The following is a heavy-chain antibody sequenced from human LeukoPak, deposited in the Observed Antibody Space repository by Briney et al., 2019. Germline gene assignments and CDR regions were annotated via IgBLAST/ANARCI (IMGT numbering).Heavy chain of an antibody. J-gene: IGHJ4*02. CDR2: IYYSGST. CDR3: AKVRVGTAHFDY. Sequence: SETLSLTCTVSGGSISSYYWSWIRQRPGKGLEWIGYIYYSGSTNYNPSLESRVTISVDRSKNQFSLKLSSVTAADTAVYYCAKVRVGTAHFDYWGQGTLVTVSS. D-gene: IGHD2-15*01. V-gene: IGHV4-59*12. CDR1: GGSISSYY.